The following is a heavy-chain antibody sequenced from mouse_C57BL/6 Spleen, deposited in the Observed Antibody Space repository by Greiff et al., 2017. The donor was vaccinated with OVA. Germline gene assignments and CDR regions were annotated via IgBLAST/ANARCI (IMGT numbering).Heavy chain of an antibody. J-gene: IGHJ4*01. V-gene: IGHV1-52*01. CDR2: IDTSDSET. Sequence: VQLQQPGAELVRPGSSVKLSCKASGYTFTSYWMHWVKQRPIQGLEWIGNIDTSDSETHYNQKFKDKATLTVDKSSSTAYMQLSSLTSEDSAVYYCARYSNYGAMDYWGQGTSVTVSS. CDR3: ARYSNYGAMDY. CDR1: GYTFTSYW. D-gene: IGHD2-5*01.